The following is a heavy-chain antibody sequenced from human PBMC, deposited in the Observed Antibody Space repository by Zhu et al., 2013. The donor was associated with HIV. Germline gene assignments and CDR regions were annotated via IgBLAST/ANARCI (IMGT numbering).Heavy chain of an antibody. V-gene: IGHV1-46*01. CDR1: GYTFTSYY. D-gene: IGHD2-2*02. Sequence: QVQLVQSGAEVKNPGASVKVSCKTSGYTFTSYYLHWVRQAPGQGLEWMGIINPSGDKTLSAQKFQGRVTMTRDTSTSTVYMEMTSLTSEDTAVYFCARGIVAVPGDIHLGWFDSWGQGTQVTVSS. J-gene: IGHJ5*01. CDR3: ARGIVAVPGDIHLGWFDS. CDR2: INPSGDKT.